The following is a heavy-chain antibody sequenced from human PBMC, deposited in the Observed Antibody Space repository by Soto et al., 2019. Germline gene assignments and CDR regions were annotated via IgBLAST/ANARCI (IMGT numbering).Heavy chain of an antibody. J-gene: IGHJ4*02. CDR1: GVTFSSYA. D-gene: IGHD6-13*01. CDR2: IIPIFGTA. Sequence: GASVKVSCKASGVTFSSYAISWVRQAPGQGLEWMGGIIPIFGTANYAQKFQGRVTITADESTSTAYMELSSLRSEDTAVYYCARAEERSSSRPLDYWGQGTLVTVSS. V-gene: IGHV1-69*13. CDR3: ARAEERSSSRPLDY.